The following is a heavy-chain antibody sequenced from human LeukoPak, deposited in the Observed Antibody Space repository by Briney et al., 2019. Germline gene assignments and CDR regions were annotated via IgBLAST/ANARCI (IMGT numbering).Heavy chain of an antibody. J-gene: IGHJ4*02. CDR2: ITGGGSYI. CDR1: GFTFSTYT. Sequence: GGSLRLSCAASGFTFSTYTMNWVRQAPGKGLEWVSSITGGGSYIHYADSVKGRFTISRDNAKNSMYLQMNSLRADDTAVHYCARSRDGYNPLDNWGQGTLVTVSS. CDR3: ARSRDGYNPLDN. D-gene: IGHD5-24*01. V-gene: IGHV3-21*01.